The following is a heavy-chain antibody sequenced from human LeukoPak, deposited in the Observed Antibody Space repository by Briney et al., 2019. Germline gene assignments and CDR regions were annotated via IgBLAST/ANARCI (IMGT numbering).Heavy chain of an antibody. CDR2: TSRSGGST. V-gene: IGHV3-23*01. CDR1: GFTFSNYA. D-gene: IGHD2-8*02. J-gene: IGHJ4*02. Sequence: PGGSLRLSCAASGFTFSNYAMSWVRQAPGKGLEWVSATSRSGGSTYYAASVKGRFTISRDNSKSALFLQINSLRVEDTAGYYCAKDEGENGEYWCNFHHWGQGTLVTVSS. CDR3: AKDEGENGEYWCNFHH.